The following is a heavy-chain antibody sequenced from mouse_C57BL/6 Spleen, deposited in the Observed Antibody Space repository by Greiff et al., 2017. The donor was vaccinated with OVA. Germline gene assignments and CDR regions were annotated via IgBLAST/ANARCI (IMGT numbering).Heavy chain of an antibody. J-gene: IGHJ3*01. CDR3: AREGDLRGPWFAY. CDR2: IYPSDSET. Sequence: QVQLQQPGAELVRPGSSVKLSCKASGYTFTSYWMDWVKQRPGQGLEWIGNIYPSDSETHYNQKFKDKATLTVDKSSSTAYMQLSSLTSEDSAVYYCAREGDLRGPWFAYWGQGTLVTVSA. V-gene: IGHV1-61*01. CDR1: GYTFTSYW. D-gene: IGHD1-1*01.